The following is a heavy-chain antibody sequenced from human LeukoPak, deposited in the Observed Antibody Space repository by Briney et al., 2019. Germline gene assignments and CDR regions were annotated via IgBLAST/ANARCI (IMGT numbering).Heavy chain of an antibody. J-gene: IGHJ4*02. CDR2: ISLSTTSI. CDR3: ATYRQVLLPFES. V-gene: IGHV3-48*01. CDR1: GFTFSSYN. Sequence: GGSLRLSCAASGFTFSSYNMNWVRQAPGKGLEWISYISLSTTSIYYADSVKGRFTISRDNAKNSLYLQMNSLRAEDTAIYYCATYRQVLLPFESWGQGTLVTVSS. D-gene: IGHD2-8*02.